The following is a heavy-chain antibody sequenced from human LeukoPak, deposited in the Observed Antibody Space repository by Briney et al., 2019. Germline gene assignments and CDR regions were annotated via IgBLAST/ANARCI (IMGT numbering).Heavy chain of an antibody. CDR2: IIPILGIA. CDR1: GGTFSSYA. J-gene: IGHJ6*03. CDR3: ARGPLYCSSTSCHFFKYMDV. D-gene: IGHD2-2*01. V-gene: IGHV1-69*04. Sequence: ASVKVSCKASGGTFSSYAISWVRQAPGQGLEWMGRIIPILGIANYAQKFQGRVTITADKSTSTAYMELSSLRSEDTAVYYCARGPLYCSSTSCHFFKYMDVWGKGTTVTVSS.